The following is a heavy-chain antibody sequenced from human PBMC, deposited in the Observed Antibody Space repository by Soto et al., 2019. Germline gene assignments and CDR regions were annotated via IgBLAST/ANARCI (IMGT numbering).Heavy chain of an antibody. CDR3: ARAWIAAAVPNWFDP. D-gene: IGHD6-13*01. V-gene: IGHV3-30-3*01. Sequence: LRLSCAASGFTFSSYAMHWVRQAPGKGLEWVAVISYDGSNKYYADSVKGRFTISRDNSKNTLYLQMNSLRAEDTAVYYCARAWIAAAVPNWFDPWGQGTLVTAPQ. CDR1: GFTFSSYA. CDR2: ISYDGSNK. J-gene: IGHJ5*02.